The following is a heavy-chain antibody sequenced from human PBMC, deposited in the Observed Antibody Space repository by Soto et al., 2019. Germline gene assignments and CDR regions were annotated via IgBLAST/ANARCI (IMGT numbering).Heavy chain of an antibody. D-gene: IGHD5-12*01. CDR3: ARVQKYSGYAFSYYYYGMDV. Sequence: GGSLRLSCAASGFTFSSYDMHWVRQATGKGLEWVSAIGTAGDTYYPGSVKGRFTISRENAKNTLYLQMNSLRAEDTAVYYCARVQKYSGYAFSYYYYGMDVWGQGTTVTVSS. J-gene: IGHJ6*02. CDR2: IGTAGDT. V-gene: IGHV3-13*01. CDR1: GFTFSSYD.